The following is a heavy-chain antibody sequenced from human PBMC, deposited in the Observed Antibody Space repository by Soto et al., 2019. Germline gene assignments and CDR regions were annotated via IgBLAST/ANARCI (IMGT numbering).Heavy chain of an antibody. Sequence: GGSLRLSCAASGFTFSSYGMHWVRQAPGKGLEWVAVIWYDGSNKYYADSVKGRFTISRDNSKNTLYLQMNSLRAEDTAVYYCARDSGRWLQFIDYWGQGTLVTVSS. CDR1: GFTFSSYG. D-gene: IGHD1-26*01. CDR2: IWYDGSNK. CDR3: ARDSGRWLQFIDY. V-gene: IGHV3-33*01. J-gene: IGHJ4*02.